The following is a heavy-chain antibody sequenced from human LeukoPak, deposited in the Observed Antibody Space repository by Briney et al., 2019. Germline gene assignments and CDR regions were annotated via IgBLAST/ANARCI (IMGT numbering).Heavy chain of an antibody. CDR2: IYSSGST. Sequence: PSETLSLTCTVSGGSICSYYGSCMRQPPEEGVECIGYIYSSGSTNYNPSLKSRVTISVDTSKNQFSLKLSSVTAADTAVYYCARDRFVNWFDPWGQGTLVTVSS. J-gene: IGHJ5*02. V-gene: IGHV4-59*01. CDR3: ARDRFVNWFDP. CDR1: GGSICSYY.